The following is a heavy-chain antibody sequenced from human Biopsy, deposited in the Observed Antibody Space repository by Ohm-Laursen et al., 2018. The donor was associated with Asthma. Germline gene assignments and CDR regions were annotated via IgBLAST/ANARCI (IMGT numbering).Heavy chain of an antibody. V-gene: IGHV4-31*03. CDR3: ARGPPVDRED. J-gene: IGHJ4*02. D-gene: IGHD5-24*01. CDR1: GGSMSSSSYY. CDR2: IYYSGST. Sequence: QTLSLTCTVSGGSMSSSSYYWSWIRQHPGKGLEWIGYIYYSGSTYYNPSLKSRVTISVDTSKNQFSLKLSSVTAADTAVYYCARGPPVDREDWGQGTLVTVSS.